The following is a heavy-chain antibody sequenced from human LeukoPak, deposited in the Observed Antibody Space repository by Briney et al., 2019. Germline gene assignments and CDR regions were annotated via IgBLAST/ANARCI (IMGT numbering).Heavy chain of an antibody. Sequence: PGRSLRLSCAASGFTFSTYAMHWVRQAPGKGLEWVSAVTGSSSNAYYADSVKGRFTISRDNSKNMLYLEMNSLRVEDTAIYYCAKDRSSTTSCSNYWGRGTLVTVSS. J-gene: IGHJ4*02. CDR3: AKDRSSTTSCSNY. D-gene: IGHD2-2*01. CDR1: GFTFSTYA. CDR2: VTGSSSNA. V-gene: IGHV3-23*01.